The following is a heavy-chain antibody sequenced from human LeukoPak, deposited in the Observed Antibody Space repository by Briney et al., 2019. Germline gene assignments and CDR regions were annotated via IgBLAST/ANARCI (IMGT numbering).Heavy chain of an antibody. Sequence: GGSLRLSCAASGFTFSSYWMSWVRQAPGKGLEWVANIKQDGSEKYYVDSVKGRFTISRDNAKNSLYLQMNSLRAEDTAVYYCARSLEADYTDYGGNSGYWGQGTLVTVSS. D-gene: IGHD4-23*01. V-gene: IGHV3-7*01. CDR3: ARSLEADYTDYGGNSGY. CDR1: GFTFSSYW. J-gene: IGHJ4*02. CDR2: IKQDGSEK.